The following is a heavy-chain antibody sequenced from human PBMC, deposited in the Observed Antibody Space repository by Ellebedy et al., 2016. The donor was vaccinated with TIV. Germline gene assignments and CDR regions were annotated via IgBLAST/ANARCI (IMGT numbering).Heavy chain of an antibody. Sequence: AASVKVSCKASGYTFTSYDINWVRQATGQGLEWMGWMNPNSGNTGYAQKFQGRVTMTRNTSISTAYMELSSLRSEDTAVYYCARGGPYCGGDCYFGWFDPWGQGTLVTVSS. CDR1: GYTFTSYD. J-gene: IGHJ5*02. V-gene: IGHV1-8*01. CDR3: ARGGPYCGGDCYFGWFDP. D-gene: IGHD2-21*02. CDR2: MNPNSGNT.